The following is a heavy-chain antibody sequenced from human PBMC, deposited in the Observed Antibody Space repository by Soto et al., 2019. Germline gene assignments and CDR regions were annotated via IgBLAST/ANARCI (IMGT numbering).Heavy chain of an antibody. V-gene: IGHV1-69*01. CDR2: IIPIFGTA. CDR1: GGTFSSYA. CDR3: GIPRGIQLWRGFDY. Sequence: QVQLVQSGAEVKKPGSSVKVSCKASGGTFSSYAISWVRQAPGQGLEWMGGIIPIFGTANYAQKFQGRVTISADESTSTAYMELSSLRSEDTAVYYCGIPRGIQLWRGFDYWGQGTLVTLSS. J-gene: IGHJ4*02. D-gene: IGHD5-18*01.